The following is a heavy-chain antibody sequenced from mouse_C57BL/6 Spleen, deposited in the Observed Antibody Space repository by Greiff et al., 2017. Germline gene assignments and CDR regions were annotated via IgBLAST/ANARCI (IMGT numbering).Heavy chain of an antibody. CDR1: GYSFTDYN. Sequence: VHVKQSGPELVKPGASVKISCKASGYSFTDYNMNWVKQSNGKSLEWIGVINPNYGTTSYNQKFKGKATLTVDQSSSTAYMQLNSLTSEDSAVYYCARVAYYSNQGYFDYWGQGTTLTVSS. CDR2: INPNYGTT. CDR3: ARVAYYSNQGYFDY. D-gene: IGHD2-5*01. V-gene: IGHV1-39*01. J-gene: IGHJ2*01.